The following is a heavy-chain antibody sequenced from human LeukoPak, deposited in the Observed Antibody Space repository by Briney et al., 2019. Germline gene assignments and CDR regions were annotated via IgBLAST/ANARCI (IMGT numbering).Heavy chain of an antibody. J-gene: IGHJ4*02. CDR3: ATDLLRGY. V-gene: IGHV3-48*02. Sequence: PGGSLSLSCAASGFVFRTYDMNWVRQAPGKGLEWVSYISSSSGTIYYADSVKGRFTISRDNAKNSLYLQMNSLRDDDTAVYYCATDLLRGYWGQGTLVTVSS. D-gene: IGHD3-10*01. CDR1: GFVFRTYD. CDR2: ISSSSGTI.